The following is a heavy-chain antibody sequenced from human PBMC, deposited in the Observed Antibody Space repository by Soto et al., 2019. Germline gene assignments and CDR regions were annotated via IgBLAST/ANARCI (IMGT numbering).Heavy chain of an antibody. CDR1: GFTFSDYY. J-gene: IGHJ6*02. Sequence: GGSLRLSCAASGFTFSDYYMSWIRQAPGKGLEWVSYITCISSYTNYADSVKGRFTISRDNAKNSLYLQMNSLRAEDTAVYYCARGHRYGMDVWGQGTTVTVSS. V-gene: IGHV3-11*05. CDR3: ARGHRYGMDV. CDR2: ITCISSYT.